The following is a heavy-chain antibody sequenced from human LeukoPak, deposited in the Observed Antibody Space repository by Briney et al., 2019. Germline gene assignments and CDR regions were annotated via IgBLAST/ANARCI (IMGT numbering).Heavy chain of an antibody. J-gene: IGHJ4*02. D-gene: IGHD1-26*01. CDR3: AKSMIVAGAYYFDY. CDR2: ISGSGGST. Sequence: GGSLRLSCAASGFTFSSYVMSWVRQAPGKGLEWVSAISGSGGSTYYADSVKGRFTISRDNSKNTLYLQMNSLRAEDTAVYYCAKSMIVAGAYYFDYWGQGTLVTVSS. V-gene: IGHV3-23*01. CDR1: GFTFSSYV.